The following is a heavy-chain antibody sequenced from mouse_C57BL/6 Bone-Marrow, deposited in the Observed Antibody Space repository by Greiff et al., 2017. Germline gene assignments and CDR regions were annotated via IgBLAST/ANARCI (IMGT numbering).Heavy chain of an antibody. D-gene: IGHD1-1*01. CDR3: ARGEITTVVGRGY. CDR1: GYTFTSYG. CDR2: IYPRSGNT. V-gene: IGHV1-81*01. Sequence: QVQLKESGAELARPGASVKLSCKASGYTFTSYGISWVKQRTGQGLEWIGEIYPRSGNTYYNEKFKGKATLTADKSSSTAYMELRSLTSEDSAVYFCARGEITTVVGRGYWGQGTTLTGSS. J-gene: IGHJ2*01.